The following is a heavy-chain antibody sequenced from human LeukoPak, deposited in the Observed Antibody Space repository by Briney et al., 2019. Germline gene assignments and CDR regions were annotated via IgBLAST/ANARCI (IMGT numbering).Heavy chain of an antibody. J-gene: IGHJ4*02. D-gene: IGHD3-22*01. CDR3: ANRGHYYDSSGYYYVSYFDY. V-gene: IGHV3-9*01. CDR1: GFTFDDYA. Sequence: GGSLRLSCAASGFTFDDYAMHWVRQAPGKGLEWVSGISWNSGSIGYADSVKGRFTISRDNAKNSLYLQMNSLRAEDTAVYYCANRGHYYDSSGYYYVSYFDYWGQGTLVTVST. CDR2: ISWNSGSI.